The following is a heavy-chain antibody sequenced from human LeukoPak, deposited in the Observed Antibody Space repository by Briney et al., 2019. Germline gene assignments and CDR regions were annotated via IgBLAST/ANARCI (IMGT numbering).Heavy chain of an antibody. CDR1: GGTFSSYA. D-gene: IGHD5-24*01. J-gene: IGHJ5*02. CDR3: ARRELKNGNNYHAS. CDR2: IIPILGIA. Sequence: SVKVSCKASGGTFSSYAISWVRQAPGQGLEWMGRIIPILGIANYAQKFQGRVTITADKSTSTAYMELSRLKSEKTAVYSLARRELKNGNNYHASWGQGTLVTVSS. V-gene: IGHV1-69*04.